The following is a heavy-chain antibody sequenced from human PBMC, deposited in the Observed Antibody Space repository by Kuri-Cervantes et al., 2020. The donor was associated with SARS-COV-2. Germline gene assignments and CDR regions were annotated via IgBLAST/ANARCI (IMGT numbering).Heavy chain of an antibody. Sequence: GESLKISCAASGIPFSNAWMNWVRQAPGKGLEWVGRIKSKTDGGTTDYAAPVKGRFTISRDDSKNTLYLQMNSLKTEDTAVYYGARISLLFTIYGMDVWGQGNMVTVSS. D-gene: IGHD2/OR15-2a*01. CDR1: GIPFSNAW. CDR3: ARISLLFTIYGMDV. CDR2: IKSKTDGGTT. V-gene: IGHV3-15*01. J-gene: IGHJ6*01.